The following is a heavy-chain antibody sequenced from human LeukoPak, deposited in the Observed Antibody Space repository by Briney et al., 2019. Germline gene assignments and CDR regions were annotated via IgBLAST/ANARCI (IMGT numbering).Heavy chain of an antibody. CDR2: ISGSGGST. D-gene: IGHD2-2*02. Sequence: GGSLRLSCAASGFTFTTYGMSWVRQAPGKGLEWVSAISGSGGSTYYADSVKGRFTISRDNSKNTLYLQMNSLRAEDTAVYYCAKEEGYCSSTSCYTVWFDPWGQGTLVTVSS. CDR3: AKEEGYCSSTSCYTVWFDP. CDR1: GFTFTTYG. V-gene: IGHV3-23*01. J-gene: IGHJ5*02.